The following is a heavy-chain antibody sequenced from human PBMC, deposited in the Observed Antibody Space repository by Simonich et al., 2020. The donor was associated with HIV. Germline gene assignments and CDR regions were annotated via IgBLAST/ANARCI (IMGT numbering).Heavy chain of an antibody. D-gene: IGHD2-2*01. J-gene: IGHJ4*02. V-gene: IGHV4-34*01. CDR2: INHSGST. CDR1: GGSFSGYY. Sequence: QVQLQQWGAGLLKPSETLSLTCAVYGGSFSGYYCSWLRQPPGKGLAWIGEINHSGSTNYNPSIKSRVTISVDTSKNQFSLKLSSVTAADTAVYYCARGFYQRLYYFDYWGQGTLVTVSS. CDR3: ARGFYQRLYYFDY.